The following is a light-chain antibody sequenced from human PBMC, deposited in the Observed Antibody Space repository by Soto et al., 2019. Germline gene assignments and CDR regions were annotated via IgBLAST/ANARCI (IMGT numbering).Light chain of an antibody. CDR2: EGS. V-gene: IGLV2-23*01. J-gene: IGLJ2*01. Sequence: QSALTQPASVSGSPGQSINISCTGTSSDVGSYNLVSCYQQHPGKAPKLMIYEGSKRPSGVSNRFSGSKSGNTASLTISGLQAEDEADYYCCSYAGSSTYVVFGGGTKLTVL. CDR1: SSDVGSYNL. CDR3: CSYAGSSTYVV.